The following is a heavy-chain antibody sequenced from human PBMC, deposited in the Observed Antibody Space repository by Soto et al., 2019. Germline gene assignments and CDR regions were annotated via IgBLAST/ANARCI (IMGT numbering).Heavy chain of an antibody. CDR1: GFTFSSYG. Sequence: GGSLRLSCAASGFTFSSYGMHWVRQAPGKGLEWVAVISYDGSNKYYADSVKGRFTISRDNSKNTLYLQMNSLRAEDTAVYYCAKDWAAYYYYGMGVWGQGTTVTVSS. CDR2: ISYDGSNK. J-gene: IGHJ6*02. D-gene: IGHD6-25*01. CDR3: AKDWAAYYYYGMGV. V-gene: IGHV3-30*18.